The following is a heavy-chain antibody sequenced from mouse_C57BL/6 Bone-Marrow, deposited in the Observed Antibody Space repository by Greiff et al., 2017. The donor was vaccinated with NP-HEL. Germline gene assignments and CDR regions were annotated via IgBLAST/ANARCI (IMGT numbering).Heavy chain of an antibody. V-gene: IGHV5-2*01. CDR2: INSDGGST. D-gene: IGHD3-2*02. Sequence: VQLQQSGGGLVQPGESLKLSCESNDYEFPSHDMSWVRKTPEKRLELVAAINSDGGSTYYPDTMERRFTISRDNTKKTLYLQMSSLRSEDTALYYCARHETAQAPFAYWGQGTLVTVSA. CDR3: ARHETAQAPFAY. J-gene: IGHJ3*01. CDR1: DYEFPSHD.